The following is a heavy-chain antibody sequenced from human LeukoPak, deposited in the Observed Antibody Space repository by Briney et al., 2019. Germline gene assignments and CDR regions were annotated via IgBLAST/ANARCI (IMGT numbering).Heavy chain of an antibody. Sequence: GGSLRLSCAASGFTFSTYWMTWVRQAPGKGPEWVANIKEDGSATYYVDSVKGRFTISRDNAKKSLYLQMNSLRAENTAVYYCARDSPGYLAYDSWGQGTLVTVSS. D-gene: IGHD1-1*01. CDR1: GFTFSTYW. V-gene: IGHV3-7*04. CDR2: IKEDGSAT. J-gene: IGHJ4*02. CDR3: ARDSPGYLAYDS.